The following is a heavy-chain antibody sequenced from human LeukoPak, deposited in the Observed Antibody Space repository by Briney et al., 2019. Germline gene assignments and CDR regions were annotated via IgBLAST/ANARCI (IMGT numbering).Heavy chain of an antibody. CDR2: IWYDGSNK. J-gene: IGHJ4*02. D-gene: IGHD6-19*01. CDR3: ARDPRFATVTRTGDY. Sequence: GGSLRLSCAATGFTFSSFGMHWVRQAPGKGLEWVAAIWYDGSNKYYADSVKGRFTISRDNSKNTLYLQMNSLRAEDTAVYYCARDPRFATVTRTGDYWGQGTLVTVSS. V-gene: IGHV3-33*01. CDR1: GFTFSSFG.